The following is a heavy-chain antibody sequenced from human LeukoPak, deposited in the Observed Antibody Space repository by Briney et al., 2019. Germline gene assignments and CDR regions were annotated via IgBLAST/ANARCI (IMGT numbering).Heavy chain of an antibody. V-gene: IGHV1-69*05. CDR2: IIPIFGTA. CDR3: ERERDYSTYYFDY. D-gene: IGHD6-13*01. J-gene: IGHJ4*02. CDR1: GYTFTSYA. Sequence: SVKVSCKASGYTFTSYANSWVRQAPGQGLEWMGGIIPIFGTANYAQKFQGRVTITTDRSTSTDYMELNSLRSEDTAVYDCERERDYSTYYFDYWGQGTLVTVSS.